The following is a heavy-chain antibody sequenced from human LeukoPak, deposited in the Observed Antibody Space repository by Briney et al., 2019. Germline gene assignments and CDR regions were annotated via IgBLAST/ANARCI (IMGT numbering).Heavy chain of an antibody. J-gene: IGHJ5*02. CDR1: GFTFSSYW. D-gene: IGHD2-15*01. Sequence: GGSLRLSCAASGFTFSSYWMHWVRQAPGKGLVWVSRINGDGSSTAYADSVKGRFTISRDNAKNTLYLQMNSLRAEDTAVYYCARVGYCSGGSCYGTGWFDPWGQGTLVTVSS. V-gene: IGHV3-74*01. CDR3: ARVGYCSGGSCYGTGWFDP. CDR2: INGDGSST.